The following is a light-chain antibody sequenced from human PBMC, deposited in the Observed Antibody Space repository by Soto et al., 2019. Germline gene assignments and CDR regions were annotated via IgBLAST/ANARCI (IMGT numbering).Light chain of an antibody. CDR3: RKDFTYPRT. CDR1: QGLRNE. Sequence: AIQMTQSPSSVSASVGDRVTITCRASQGLRNELGWYQQKPGQAPKLLIYVASSLQSGVPSRFSGSGAGTDFILTNSGPQPEDVATSFCRKDFTYPRTFGQGTKV. J-gene: IGKJ1*01. CDR2: VAS. V-gene: IGKV1-6*01.